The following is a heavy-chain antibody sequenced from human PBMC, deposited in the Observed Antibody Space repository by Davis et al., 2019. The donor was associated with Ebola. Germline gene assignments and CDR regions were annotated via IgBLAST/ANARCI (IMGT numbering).Heavy chain of an antibody. CDR2: IYYSGST. J-gene: IGHJ4*02. Sequence: MPSETLSLTCTVSGGSISSYYWSWIRQPPGKGLEWIGYIYYSGSTNYNPSLKSRVTISVDTSKKQLSLKLSSVTAADTAVYYCAGRRLVTPFGYWGQGTLVTVSS. V-gene: IGHV4-59*12. CDR3: AGRRLVTPFGY. D-gene: IGHD6-19*01. CDR1: GGSISSYY.